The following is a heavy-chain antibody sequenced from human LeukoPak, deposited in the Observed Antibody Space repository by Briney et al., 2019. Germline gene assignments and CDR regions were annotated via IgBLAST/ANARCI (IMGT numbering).Heavy chain of an antibody. Sequence: GGSLRLSCAASGFTFSSYEMNWVRQAPGKGLEWASYISSSGSTIYYADSVEGRLTISRDNAKNSLYLQMNSLRAEDTAVYYCARDPGNDVAFDIWGQGTMVTVSS. V-gene: IGHV3-48*03. CDR3: ARDPGNDVAFDI. D-gene: IGHD1-1*01. J-gene: IGHJ3*02. CDR1: GFTFSSYE. CDR2: ISSSGSTI.